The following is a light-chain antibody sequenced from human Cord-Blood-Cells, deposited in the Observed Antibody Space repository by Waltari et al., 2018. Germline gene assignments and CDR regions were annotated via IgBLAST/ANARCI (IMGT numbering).Light chain of an antibody. CDR3: QQSYSTPPS. Sequence: DIQMTQYPSSLSASVRDRVTITCRASQSISSYLNWYQQKPGKAPKLLIYAASSLQSGVPSRFSGSGSGTDFTLTISSLQPEDFATYYCQQSYSTPPSFGQGTKLEIK. V-gene: IGKV1-39*01. CDR1: QSISSY. CDR2: AAS. J-gene: IGKJ2*03.